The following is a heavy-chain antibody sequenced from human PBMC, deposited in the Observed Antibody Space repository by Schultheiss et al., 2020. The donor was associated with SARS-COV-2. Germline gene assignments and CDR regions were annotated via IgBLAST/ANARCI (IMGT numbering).Heavy chain of an antibody. V-gene: IGHV3-48*03. Sequence: GGSLRLSCAASVFTFSPYEMNWVRQAPGKGLEWISYISSSADTIYYADSVKGRFTISRDNAKNSLFLQMDSLTPEDTAVYYCAREPLRGSYYYYGMDVWGQGTTVTVSS. J-gene: IGHJ6*02. CDR2: ISSSADTI. CDR3: AREPLRGSYYYYGMDV. CDR1: VFTFSPYE.